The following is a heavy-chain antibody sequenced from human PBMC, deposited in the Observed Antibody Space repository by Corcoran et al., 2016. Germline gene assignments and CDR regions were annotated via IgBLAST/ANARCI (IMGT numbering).Heavy chain of an antibody. CDR2: IFWNNDK. CDR3: AHSSYDSSGYYYVNY. V-gene: IGHV2-5*01. J-gene: IGHJ4*02. Sequence: QITLKESGPTLVKPTQTLTLTCTFSGFSLTTSGVNVGWIRQPPRKALEWLALIFWNNDKRYSPSLKSRLTITKDTSKNQVVLTMANMDPVDTATYYCAHSSYDSSGYYYVNYWGPGTVVTVSS. D-gene: IGHD3-22*01. CDR1: GFSLTTSGVN.